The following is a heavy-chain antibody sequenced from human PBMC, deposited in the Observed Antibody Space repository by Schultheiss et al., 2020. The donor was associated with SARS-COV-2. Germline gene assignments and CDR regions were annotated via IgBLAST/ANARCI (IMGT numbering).Heavy chain of an antibody. CDR3: ARDLVNYDSSGYPYHYYYYYYGMDV. Sequence: GESLKISCAASGFTFSSYEMNWVRQAPGKGLEWVSYISSSGSTIYYADSVKGRFTISRDNAKNSLYLQMNSLRAEDTAVYYCARDLVNYDSSGYPYHYYYYYYGMDVWGQGTTVTVSS. J-gene: IGHJ6*02. D-gene: IGHD3-22*01. CDR1: GFTFSSYE. CDR2: ISSSGSTI. V-gene: IGHV3-48*03.